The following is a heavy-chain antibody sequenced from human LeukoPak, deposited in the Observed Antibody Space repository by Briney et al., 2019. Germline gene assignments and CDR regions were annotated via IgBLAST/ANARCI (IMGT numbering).Heavy chain of an antibody. CDR1: GGSISRHY. J-gene: IGHJ4*02. D-gene: IGHD6-13*01. V-gene: IGHV4-4*07. CDR3: ARDGYRSSWVD. Sequence: SETLSLTCTVSGGSISRHYWSWIRQPAGKGLEWIGLIYTSGSTNYNPSLKSRVTMSVDTSKNQFSLKVSSVTAADTAVYYCARDGYRSSWVDWGQGTLVTVSS. CDR2: IYTSGST.